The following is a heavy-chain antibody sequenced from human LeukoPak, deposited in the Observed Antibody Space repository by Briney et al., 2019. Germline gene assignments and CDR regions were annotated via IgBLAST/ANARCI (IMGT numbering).Heavy chain of an antibody. D-gene: IGHD3-22*01. V-gene: IGHV3-48*03. CDR1: GFTFNRYE. Sequence: GGSLRLSCEASGFTFNRYEFIWVRQAPGKGLEWVSYIHTSASTTYYADSVRGRFSISRDNAKGSLYLQMNSLRAEDTAVYYCAKWFPGNMDVWGKGTTVTVSS. CDR2: IHTSASTT. J-gene: IGHJ6*04. CDR3: AKWFPGNMDV.